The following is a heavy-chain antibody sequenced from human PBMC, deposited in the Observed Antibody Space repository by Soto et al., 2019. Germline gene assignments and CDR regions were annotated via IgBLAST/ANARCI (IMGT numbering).Heavy chain of an antibody. D-gene: IGHD1-26*01. V-gene: IGHV1-2*02. Sequence: ASVKVSCKASGYTFTGYYMHWVRQAPGQGLEWMGWINPNSGGTNYAQKFQGRVTMTRDTSISTAYMELSRLRSDDTAVYYCARGGRRELGWLHIGRGYYYGMDVWGQGTTVTVSS. J-gene: IGHJ6*02. CDR2: INPNSGGT. CDR1: GYTFTGYY. CDR3: ARGGRRELGWLHIGRGYYYGMDV.